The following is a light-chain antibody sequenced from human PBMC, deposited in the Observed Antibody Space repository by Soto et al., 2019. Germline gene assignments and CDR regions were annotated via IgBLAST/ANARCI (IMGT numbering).Light chain of an antibody. V-gene: IGKV3-11*01. Sequence: EIVLTQSPGTLSLSPGERATLSCRASQSVGRYLAWYQQKPGQAPRLLIYDASNRATGIPARFSGSGSGTDFTLTISSLEPEDFAVYYCHQRNNWPLTFGGGTKVEIK. J-gene: IGKJ4*01. CDR2: DAS. CDR3: HQRNNWPLT. CDR1: QSVGRY.